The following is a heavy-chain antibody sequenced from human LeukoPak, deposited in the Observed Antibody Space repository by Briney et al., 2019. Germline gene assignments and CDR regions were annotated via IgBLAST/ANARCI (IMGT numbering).Heavy chain of an antibody. CDR1: GYTFSNYA. D-gene: IGHD3-3*01. Sequence: GGSLRLACAASGYTFSNYAMTWVRQAPGKGLERVSAISGSDGSTYYSDSVTGRFSISRDNAKNTLYLQMTSLRTDDTAVYYCSKDGYDFWSAYQIDLWGQGTQVTDSS. V-gene: IGHV3-23*01. CDR2: ISGSDGST. J-gene: IGHJ5*02. CDR3: SKDGYDFWSAYQIDL.